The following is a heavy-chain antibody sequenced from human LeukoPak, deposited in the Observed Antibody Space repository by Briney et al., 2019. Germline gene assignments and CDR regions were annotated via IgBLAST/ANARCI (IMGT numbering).Heavy chain of an antibody. D-gene: IGHD3-3*01. V-gene: IGHV1-18*01. CDR3: ARGEFAGITIFGVVSLDAFDI. Sequence: ASVKVSCKASGYTFTSYGISWVRQAPGQGLEWMGWISAYNGNTNYAQKLQGRVTMTTDTSTSTAYMELRSLRSDDTAVYYCARGEFAGITIFGVVSLDAFDIWGQGTMVTVSS. CDR2: ISAYNGNT. J-gene: IGHJ3*02. CDR1: GYTFTSYG.